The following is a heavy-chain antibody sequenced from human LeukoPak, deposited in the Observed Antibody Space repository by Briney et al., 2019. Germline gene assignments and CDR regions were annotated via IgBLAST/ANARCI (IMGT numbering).Heavy chain of an antibody. Sequence: GGSLRLSCAASGFTFSSYAMHWVRQAPGKGLEWVAVISYDGSNKYYADSVEGRFTISRDNSKNTLYLQMNSLRAEDTAVYYCARAGDDILTGYVDYWGQGTLVTVSS. D-gene: IGHD3-9*01. CDR3: ARAGDDILTGYVDY. V-gene: IGHV3-30-3*01. CDR2: ISYDGSNK. J-gene: IGHJ4*02. CDR1: GFTFSSYA.